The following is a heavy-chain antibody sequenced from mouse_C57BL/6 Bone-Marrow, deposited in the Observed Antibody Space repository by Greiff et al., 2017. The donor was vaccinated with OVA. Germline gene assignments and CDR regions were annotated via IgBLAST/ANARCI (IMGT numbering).Heavy chain of an antibody. V-gene: IGHV1-55*01. CDR2: IYPGSGST. CDR3: ARPYSNPYYFDY. CDR1: GYTFTSYW. D-gene: IGHD2-5*01. J-gene: IGHJ2*01. Sequence: LQPGAELVKPGASVKMSCKASGYTFTSYWITWVKQRPGQGLEWIGDIYPGSGSTNYNEKFKSKATLTVDTSSSTAYMQLSSLTSEDSAVYYCARPYSNPYYFDYWGQGTTLTVSS.